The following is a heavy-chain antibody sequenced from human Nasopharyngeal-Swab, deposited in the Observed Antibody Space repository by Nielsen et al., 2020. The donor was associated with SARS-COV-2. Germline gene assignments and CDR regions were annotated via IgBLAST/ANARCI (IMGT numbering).Heavy chain of an antibody. Sequence: GSLRLSCAASGIFVSGNYMNWVRQAPGMGLEWVSVVYSGGSTFYADSVKGRFTISRDNSKNTLYLQMNNLRPEDTAMYYCASPVFGVVSDAFDIWGQGTMVTVSS. D-gene: IGHD3-3*01. V-gene: IGHV3-53*01. CDR3: ASPVFGVVSDAFDI. CDR1: GIFVSGNY. J-gene: IGHJ3*02. CDR2: VYSGGST.